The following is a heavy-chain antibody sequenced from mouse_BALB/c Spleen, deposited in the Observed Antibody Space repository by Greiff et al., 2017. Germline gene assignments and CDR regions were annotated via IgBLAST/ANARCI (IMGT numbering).Heavy chain of an antibody. D-gene: IGHD2-10*02. CDR2: ISSGGSYT. CDR1: GFTFSSYG. J-gene: IGHJ1*01. Sequence: DVKLVESGGDLVKPGGSLKLSCAASGFTFSSYGMSWVRQTPDKRLEWVATISSGGSYTYYPDSVKGRFTISRDNAKNTLYLQMSSLKSEDTAMYYCARQGYGNYVRYFDVWGAGTTVTVSS. CDR3: ARQGYGNYVRYFDV. V-gene: IGHV5-6*02.